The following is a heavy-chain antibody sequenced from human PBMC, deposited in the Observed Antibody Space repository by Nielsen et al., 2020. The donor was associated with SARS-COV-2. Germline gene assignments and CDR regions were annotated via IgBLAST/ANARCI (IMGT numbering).Heavy chain of an antibody. CDR3: AKLKVSWGDHFDY. J-gene: IGHJ4*02. CDR2: IWFDGSQR. D-gene: IGHD2-15*01. Sequence: GESLKISCAASGFTFSDYGMHWLRQAPGKGLEWVAVIWFDGSQRYYAESVRGRFTISRDNSRNTLYLQMSSLRAEDTAVYYCAKLKVSWGDHFDYWGQGTLVTVSS. V-gene: IGHV3-33*06. CDR1: GFTFSDYG.